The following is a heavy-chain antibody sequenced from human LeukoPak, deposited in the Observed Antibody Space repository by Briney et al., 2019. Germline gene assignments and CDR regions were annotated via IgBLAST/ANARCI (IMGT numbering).Heavy chain of an antibody. CDR3: ARQIRDSSSSFDY. CDR1: DGSISSYY. CDR2: IYYSGST. D-gene: IGHD6-6*01. J-gene: IGHJ4*02. V-gene: IGHV4-59*01. Sequence: SETLSLTCTVSDGSISSYYWSWIRQPPGKGLEWIGYIYYSGSTNYNPSLKSRVTISVDTSKNQFSLKLSSVTAADTAVYYCARQIRDSSSSFDYWGQGTLVTVSS.